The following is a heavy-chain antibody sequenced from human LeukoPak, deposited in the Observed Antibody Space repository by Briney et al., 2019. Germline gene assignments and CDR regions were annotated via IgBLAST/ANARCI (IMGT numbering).Heavy chain of an antibody. J-gene: IGHJ4*02. V-gene: IGHV3-53*01. CDR1: GFTVSSNY. Sequence: QTGGSLRLSCAASGFTVSSNYMGWVRQAPGKGLEYVSVIYSGGNTYYAGSVKGRFTISRDNSKNTVYHQMNSLRAEDTAVFYCARLVATTGRLYFDYWGQGNLVTVSS. CDR2: IYSGGNT. D-gene: IGHD1-1*01. CDR3: ARLVATTGRLYFDY.